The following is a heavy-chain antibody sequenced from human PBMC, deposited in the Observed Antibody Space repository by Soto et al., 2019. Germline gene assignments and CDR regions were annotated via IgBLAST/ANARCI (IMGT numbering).Heavy chain of an antibody. CDR3: ARDSSPYYDFWSGFYTYFDY. V-gene: IGHV3-74*01. CDR1: GFTFSTHW. D-gene: IGHD3-3*01. Sequence: LRLSCAVSGFTFSTHWMHWVRQAPGKGLVWVSRINSDGSSTNYADSVKGRFTISRDNAKKTLYLQMNSLRADDTAVYYCARDSSPYYDFWSGFYTYFDYWGQGALVTVS. J-gene: IGHJ4*02. CDR2: INSDGSST.